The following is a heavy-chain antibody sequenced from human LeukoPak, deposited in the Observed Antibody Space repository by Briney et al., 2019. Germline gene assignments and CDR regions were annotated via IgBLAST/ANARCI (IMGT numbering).Heavy chain of an antibody. V-gene: IGHV4-59*01. CDR2: IYYSGST. CDR3: ARDRYYYDSSGYPTLDY. Sequence: PSETLSLTCTVSGGSISNYYWSWIRQPPGQGLEWIGYIYYSGSTNYNPSLKSRVTISVDTSKNQFSQKLSSVTAADTAVYYCARDRYYYDSSGYPTLDYWGQGTLVTVSS. CDR1: GGSISNYY. J-gene: IGHJ4*02. D-gene: IGHD3-22*01.